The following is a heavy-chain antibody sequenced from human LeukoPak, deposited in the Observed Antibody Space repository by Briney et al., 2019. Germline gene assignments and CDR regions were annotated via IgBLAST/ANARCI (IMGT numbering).Heavy chain of an antibody. Sequence: GGSLRLSCAASGFTFSSYSMNWVRQAPGKGLEWVSSISSSSSYIYYADSVKGRFTVSRDNAKNSLYLQMNSLRAEDTAVYYCARASEGGYYYHYTDVWGKGTTVTVSS. CDR3: ARASEGGYYYHYTDV. CDR1: GFTFSSYS. CDR2: ISSSSSYI. J-gene: IGHJ6*03. V-gene: IGHV3-21*01. D-gene: IGHD2-15*01.